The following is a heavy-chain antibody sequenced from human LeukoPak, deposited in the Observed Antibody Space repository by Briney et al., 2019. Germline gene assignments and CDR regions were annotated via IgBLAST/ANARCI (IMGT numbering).Heavy chain of an antibody. D-gene: IGHD6-13*01. CDR2: ISAYNGNT. Sequence: ASVKVSCTASGYTFTSYGISWVRQAPGQGLEWMGWISAYNGNTNYAQKLQGRVTMTTDTSTSTAYMELRSLRSDDTAVYYCARDWSTMGYSSSWYVSFYWGQGTLVTVSS. V-gene: IGHV1-18*01. CDR3: ARDWSTMGYSSSWYVSFY. J-gene: IGHJ4*02. CDR1: GYTFTSYG.